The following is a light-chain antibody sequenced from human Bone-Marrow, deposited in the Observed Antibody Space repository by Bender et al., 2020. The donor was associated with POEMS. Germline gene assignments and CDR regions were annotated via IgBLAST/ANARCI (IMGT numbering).Light chain of an antibody. CDR1: GSNIGGYP. CDR3: SSYTLTSTLVV. Sequence: QSALTQPASVSGTPGQRVTISCSGSGSNIGGYPVNWYQQLPGTAPRLLIYTNNERPSGVPDRFSGSKSGNTASLTVSGLQAEDEADYFCSSYTLTSTLVVFGGGTKVTVL. J-gene: IGLJ2*01. CDR2: TNN. V-gene: IGLV1-44*01.